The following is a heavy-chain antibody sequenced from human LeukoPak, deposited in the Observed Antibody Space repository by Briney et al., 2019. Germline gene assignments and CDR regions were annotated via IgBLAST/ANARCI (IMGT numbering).Heavy chain of an antibody. Sequence: GGSLRLSCAASGFTFSSYWMHWVRQAPGKGLVWVSRISDVGSHTFYADSVKGRFAMSRDNAKNTLYLQMNSLRAEDTAVYYCVRAADYGDYGGFDYWGQGTLVTVSS. CDR2: ISDVGSHT. CDR3: VRAADYGDYGGFDY. V-gene: IGHV3-74*01. D-gene: IGHD4-17*01. CDR1: GFTFSSYW. J-gene: IGHJ4*02.